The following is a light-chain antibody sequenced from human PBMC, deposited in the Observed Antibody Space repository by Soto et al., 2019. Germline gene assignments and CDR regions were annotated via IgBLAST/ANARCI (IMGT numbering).Light chain of an antibody. CDR1: QSVRSY. Sequence: EIVLTQSPATLSLSPGERATLSCRASQSVRSYLAWYQQKPGQAPRLLIYEASNRATGIPARFSGSGSGTDFTLTISSLEPEDSAVYYCQQRSNWSTFGQGTRLEIK. J-gene: IGKJ5*01. CDR2: EAS. V-gene: IGKV3-11*01. CDR3: QQRSNWST.